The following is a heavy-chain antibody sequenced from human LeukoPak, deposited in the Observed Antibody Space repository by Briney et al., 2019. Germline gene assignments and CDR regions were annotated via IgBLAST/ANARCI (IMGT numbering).Heavy chain of an antibody. Sequence: SETLSLTCSVSGDSISIYCWSWIRQPPGKGLEWIGYIYNSGSTNYNPSLKSRVTISVDTSKNQFSLKLTSVTAADTAVYYCARDRELGYWGQGTLVTVSS. D-gene: IGHD3-10*01. V-gene: IGHV4-59*01. J-gene: IGHJ4*02. CDR1: GDSISIYC. CDR3: ARDRELGY. CDR2: IYNSGST.